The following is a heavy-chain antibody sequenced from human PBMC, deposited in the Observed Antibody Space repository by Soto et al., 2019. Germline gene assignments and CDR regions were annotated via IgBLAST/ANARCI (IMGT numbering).Heavy chain of an antibody. CDR3: ARYIPGVRYYGMDV. CDR2: ISDSGTLT. Sequence: EVQLLESGGGLVQPGGSLRLSCAASGFTFSSYAMKWVRQAPGKGLEWVSLISDSGTLTYYADSVKGRFTISRDNSGNTLFLQMYSLRAEDTAVYYCARYIPGVRYYGMDVWGKGTTVTVSS. D-gene: IGHD2-2*01. J-gene: IGHJ6*04. V-gene: IGHV3-23*01. CDR1: GFTFSSYA.